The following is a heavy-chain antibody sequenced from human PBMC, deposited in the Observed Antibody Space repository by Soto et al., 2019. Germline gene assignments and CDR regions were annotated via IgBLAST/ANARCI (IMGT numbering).Heavy chain of an antibody. Sequence: KTSETLSLTCTVSGGSISSSSYYWGWIRQPPGKGLEWIGSIYYSGSTYYNPSLKSRVTISVDTSKNQFSLKLSSVTAADTAVYYCARQDSSGWEGGFDYWGQGTLVTVSS. CDR2: IYYSGST. CDR1: GGSISSSSYY. CDR3: ARQDSSGWEGGFDY. J-gene: IGHJ4*02. D-gene: IGHD6-19*01. V-gene: IGHV4-39*01.